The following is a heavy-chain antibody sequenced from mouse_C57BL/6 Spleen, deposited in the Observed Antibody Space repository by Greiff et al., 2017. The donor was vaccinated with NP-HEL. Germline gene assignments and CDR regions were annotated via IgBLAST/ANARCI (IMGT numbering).Heavy chain of an antibody. CDR3: ARGKLGFAY. V-gene: IGHV1-52*01. CDR2: IDPSDSET. D-gene: IGHD4-1*01. J-gene: IGHJ3*01. CDR1: GYTFTSYW. Sequence: QVQLQQPGAELVRPGSSVKLSCKASGYTFTSYWMHWVKQRPIQGLEWIGNIDPSDSETPYNQKFKDKATLTVDKSSSTAYMQLSSLTSEDSAVYYCARGKLGFAYWGQGTLVTVSA.